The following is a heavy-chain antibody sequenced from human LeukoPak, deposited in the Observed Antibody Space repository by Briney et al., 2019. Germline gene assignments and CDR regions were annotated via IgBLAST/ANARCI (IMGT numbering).Heavy chain of an antibody. Sequence: GGSLRLSCAASGFTVSSNYMSWVGQAPGKGLEWVSVIYSGGSTYYADSVKGRFTISRDNAKSTLYLQLNSLRAEDTAVYYCARGGPIDYWGQGTLVTVSS. CDR1: GFTVSSNY. CDR2: IYSGGST. V-gene: IGHV3-53*01. J-gene: IGHJ4*02. CDR3: ARGGPIDY.